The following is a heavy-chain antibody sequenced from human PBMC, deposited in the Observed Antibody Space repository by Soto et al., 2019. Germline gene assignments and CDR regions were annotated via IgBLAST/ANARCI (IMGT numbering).Heavy chain of an antibody. CDR1: GIIFSDYW. Sequence: EVQLVESGGGLVQPGGSLRLSCAASGIIFSDYWMSWVRQAPGKGLEWVANIKQDGSEKYYGDSVKGRFTISRDNAKHSLYLQINSLRGDDTAVYYCASGTTVTTSDYWGQGTLVTVSS. J-gene: IGHJ4*02. V-gene: IGHV3-7*03. D-gene: IGHD4-17*01. CDR2: IKQDGSEK. CDR3: ASGTTVTTSDY.